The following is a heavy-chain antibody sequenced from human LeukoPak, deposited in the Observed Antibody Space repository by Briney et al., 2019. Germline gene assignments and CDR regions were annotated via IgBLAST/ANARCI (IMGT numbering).Heavy chain of an antibody. CDR3: ARGRYYYDSSGYPDWFDP. Sequence: ASVKVSCKASGYTFTSYGINWVRQATGQGLEWMGWMNPNSGNTGYAQKFQGRVTMTRNTSISTAYMELSSLRSEDTAVYYCARGRYYYDSSGYPDWFDPWGQGTLVTVSS. J-gene: IGHJ5*02. V-gene: IGHV1-8*01. CDR2: MNPNSGNT. CDR1: GYTFTSYG. D-gene: IGHD3-22*01.